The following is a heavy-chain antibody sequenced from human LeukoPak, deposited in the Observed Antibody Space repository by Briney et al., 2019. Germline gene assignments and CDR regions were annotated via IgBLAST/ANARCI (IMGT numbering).Heavy chain of an antibody. V-gene: IGHV4-4*07. CDR3: ARDGGGNRNFDY. J-gene: IGHJ4*02. D-gene: IGHD4-23*01. Sequence: SETLSLTCDVSGASMVGYYWSWIRQSAGGGLEWIGRVHNSGSTNYHPSLRSRVTLSEDVSKGQFYLRLTSVTAADTAVYYCARDGGGNRNFDYWGQGTLVTVSS. CDR2: VHNSGST. CDR1: GASMVGYY.